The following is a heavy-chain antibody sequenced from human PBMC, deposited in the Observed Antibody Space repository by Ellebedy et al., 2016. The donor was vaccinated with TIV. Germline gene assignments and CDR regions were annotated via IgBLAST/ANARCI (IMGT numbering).Heavy chain of an antibody. Sequence: GGSLRLXCAASGFTFHNYGMHWVRQAPGKGLEWLAIIWYDGRGQYYADSVKGRFTISRDNSKSTLFLQMNSLRAEDTAVYYCARDYQFSSTWFEDWGQGTLVTVSS. J-gene: IGHJ5*02. D-gene: IGHD6-19*01. CDR2: IWYDGRGQ. V-gene: IGHV3-33*01. CDR3: ARDYQFSSTWFED. CDR1: GFTFHNYG.